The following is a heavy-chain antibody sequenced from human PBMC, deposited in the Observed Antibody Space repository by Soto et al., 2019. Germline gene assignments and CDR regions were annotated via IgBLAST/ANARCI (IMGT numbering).Heavy chain of an antibody. CDR1: GFTFSSYA. Sequence: PGGSLRLSCAASGFTFSSYAMSWVRQAPGKGLEWVSAISGSGGSTYYADSVKGRFTISRDNSKNTLYLQMNSLRAEDTAVYYCAYHPYSSSSWYFDYWGQGTLVTVSS. J-gene: IGHJ4*02. CDR3: AYHPYSSSSWYFDY. V-gene: IGHV3-23*01. CDR2: ISGSGGST. D-gene: IGHD6-6*01.